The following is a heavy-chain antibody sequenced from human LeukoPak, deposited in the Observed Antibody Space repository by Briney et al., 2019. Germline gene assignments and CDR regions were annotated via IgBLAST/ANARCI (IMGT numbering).Heavy chain of an antibody. V-gene: IGHV1-2*02. Sequence: ASVKVSRKASGYTFTGYYMHWVRQAPGQGLEWMGWINPNSGGTNYAQKFQGRVTMTRDTSISTAYMELSRLRSGDTAVYYCARMMPGAPYNWFDPWGQGTLVTVSS. CDR1: GYTFTGYY. CDR2: INPNSGGT. J-gene: IGHJ5*02. D-gene: IGHD2-2*01. CDR3: ARMMPGAPYNWFDP.